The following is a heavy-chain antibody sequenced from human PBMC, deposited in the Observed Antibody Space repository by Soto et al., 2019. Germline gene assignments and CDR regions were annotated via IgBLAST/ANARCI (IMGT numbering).Heavy chain of an antibody. J-gene: IGHJ4*02. Sequence: GGSLRLSCAASGFTFRSYGMQWVRQAPGKGLEWVAVIWSDGSRKYYAASVEGRVTISRDNSDNTLNLQMNTLRAEDTAIFYCAKVTAHRFDYWGQGTLVTVSS. V-gene: IGHV3-33*03. CDR1: GFTFRSYG. CDR3: AKVTAHRFDY. CDR2: IWSDGSRK.